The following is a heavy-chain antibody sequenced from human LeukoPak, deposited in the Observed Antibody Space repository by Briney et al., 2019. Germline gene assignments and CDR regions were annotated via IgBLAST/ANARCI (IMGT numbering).Heavy chain of an antibody. D-gene: IGHD6-19*01. CDR2: ISSSSSYI. CDR3: ARDRRIAVAGYFDY. CDR1: GFTFSSYS. J-gene: IGHJ4*02. V-gene: IGHV3-21*01. Sequence: GGSLRLSCAASGFTFSSYSMNWVRQAPGKGLEWVSSISSSSSYIYYADSVKGRFTISRDNAKNSLYLQMNSLRAEDTAVYYCARDRRIAVAGYFDYWGQGTLVTVS.